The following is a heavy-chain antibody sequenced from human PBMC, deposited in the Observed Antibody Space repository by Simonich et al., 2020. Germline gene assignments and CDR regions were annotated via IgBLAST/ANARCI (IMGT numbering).Heavy chain of an antibody. D-gene: IGHD2-15*01. CDR1: GYTFTGYY. Sequence: QVQLVQSGAEVKKPGASVKVSCKASGYTFTGYYMHWVRQAPGQGLEWMGRNNPNSGGTSTAEKFQGRYTMTRERSISTAYMERSRLRSDDTAVYYGARDGGNCSGGSCYWYFDLWGRGTLVTVSS. CDR3: ARDGGNCSGGSCYWYFDL. V-gene: IGHV1-2*06. J-gene: IGHJ2*01. CDR2: NNPNSGGT.